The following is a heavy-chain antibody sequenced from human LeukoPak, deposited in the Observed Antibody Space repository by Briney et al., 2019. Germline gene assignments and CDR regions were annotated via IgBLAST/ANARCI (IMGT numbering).Heavy chain of an antibody. CDR2: ISSSSSYI. D-gene: IGHD2-15*01. V-gene: IGHV3-21*01. Sequence: GGSLRLSCAASGFTFSGYAMNWVRQAPGKGLEWVSSISSSSSYIYYADSVKGRFTISRDNAKNSLYLQMNSLRAEDTAVYYCARPTGGIFDYWGQGTLVTVSS. J-gene: IGHJ4*02. CDR3: ARPTGGIFDY. CDR1: GFTFSGYA.